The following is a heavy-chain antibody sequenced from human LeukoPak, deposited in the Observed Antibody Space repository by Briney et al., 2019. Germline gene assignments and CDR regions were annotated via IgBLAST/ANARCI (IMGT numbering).Heavy chain of an antibody. CDR1: GGSISSYY. Sequence: SETLSLTCTVSGGSISSYYWSWIRQPPGKGLEWIGYIYYSGSTNYNPSLKSRVTISVDTSKNQFSLKLSSVTAADTAVYFCARHPFSSPFDYWGQGTLVTVSS. CDR3: ARHPFSSPFDY. CDR2: IYYSGST. V-gene: IGHV4-59*08. J-gene: IGHJ4*02.